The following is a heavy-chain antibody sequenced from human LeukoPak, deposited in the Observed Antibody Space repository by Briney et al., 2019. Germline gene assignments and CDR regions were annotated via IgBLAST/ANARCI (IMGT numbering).Heavy chain of an antibody. CDR2: LRSRSSTI. D-gene: IGHD6-13*01. Sequence: GGSLRLSCTASGFTFSSYGMNWVRQAPGKGLEWVSFLRSRSSTIYYADSVKGRFTVSRDNAKNSLYLQMNSLRDEDTAVYFCARIREDSSSWYHFDYWGQGTLVTVSS. V-gene: IGHV3-48*02. J-gene: IGHJ4*02. CDR1: GFTFSSYG. CDR3: ARIREDSSSWYHFDY.